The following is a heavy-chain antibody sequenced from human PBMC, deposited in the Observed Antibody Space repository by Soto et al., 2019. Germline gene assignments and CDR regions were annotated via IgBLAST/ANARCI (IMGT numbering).Heavy chain of an antibody. J-gene: IGHJ4*02. CDR1: GFTFSRYA. D-gene: IGHD3-10*01. Sequence: GGSLRLSCAASGFTFSRYAMRWVRQAPGKGLEWVSAISGSGGSTYYADSVKGRFTISRDNSKNTLYLQMNSLRAEDTAVYYCAKVKLLWFGELLYPYYFDYWGQGTLVTVSS. V-gene: IGHV3-23*01. CDR2: ISGSGGST. CDR3: AKVKLLWFGELLYPYYFDY.